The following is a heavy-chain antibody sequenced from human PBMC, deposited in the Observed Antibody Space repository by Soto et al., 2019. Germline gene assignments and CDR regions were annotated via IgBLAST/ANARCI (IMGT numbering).Heavy chain of an antibody. CDR1: GFSFSVYG. Sequence: GGSLRLSCETSGFSFSVYGMHWVRQAPGKGLEWVAVIWYDASKQFYAASVEGRFTISRDNSKAILYLQMNSLRAEDTAVYYCAAWVDGATEVHWGQGTPGTVSS. J-gene: IGHJ4*02. CDR2: IWYDASKQ. V-gene: IGHV3-33*01. D-gene: IGHD2-15*01. CDR3: AAWVDGATEVH.